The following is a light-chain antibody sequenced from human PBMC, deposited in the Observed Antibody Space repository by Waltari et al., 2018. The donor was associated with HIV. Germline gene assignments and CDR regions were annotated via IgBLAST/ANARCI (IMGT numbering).Light chain of an antibody. CDR2: EDD. CDR3: QSYDSNYVV. CDR1: RGSIGFNF. J-gene: IGLJ2*01. V-gene: IGLV6-57*04. Sequence: FMLTQPHSVSESPGETVTISCTRSRGSIGFNFVQWDQQRPGSAPTTVIDEDDRRSPGVPDRFSGSIDRSSNSASLTISGLEPEDEADYYCQSYDSNYVVFGGGTKLTVL.